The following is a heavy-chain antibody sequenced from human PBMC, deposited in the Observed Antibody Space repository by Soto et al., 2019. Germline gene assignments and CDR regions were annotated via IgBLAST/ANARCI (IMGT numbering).Heavy chain of an antibody. CDR3: ARSIRGPRRFNGMDV. Sequence: SGPTLVNPTETPTLTCTFSGFSLTSPGMCVSWIRQSPGKALEWLALIERDDDDKYYSTSLKTSLTISKDTRKNQVALTMANMEPADTATYYCARSIRGPRRFNGMDVWGQGTTVTVS. CDR2: IERDDDDK. CDR1: GFSLTSPGMC. D-gene: IGHD1-20*01. V-gene: IGHV2-70*13. J-gene: IGHJ6*02.